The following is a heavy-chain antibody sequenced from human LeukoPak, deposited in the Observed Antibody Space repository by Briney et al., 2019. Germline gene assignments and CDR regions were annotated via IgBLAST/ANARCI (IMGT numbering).Heavy chain of an antibody. J-gene: IGHJ4*02. Sequence: GGSLRLSCAASGFTFGSCWMNWVRQTPGKGLEWVANIKQDGSEKNYVDSVKGRFTISRDNAKNSLFLQMNSLRADDTAVYYCARDYGPGDYWGQGTLVTVSS. CDR2: IKQDGSEK. V-gene: IGHV3-7*01. CDR3: ARDYGPGDY. D-gene: IGHD4-17*01. CDR1: GFTFGSCW.